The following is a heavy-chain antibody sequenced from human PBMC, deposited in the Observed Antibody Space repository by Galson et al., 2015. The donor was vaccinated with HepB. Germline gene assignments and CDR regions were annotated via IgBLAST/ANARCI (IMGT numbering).Heavy chain of an antibody. CDR2: ISAYNGNT. J-gene: IGHJ6*03. V-gene: IGHV1-18*01. D-gene: IGHD3-3*01. CDR1: GYTFTSYG. Sequence: SVKVSCKASGYTFTSYGISWVRQAPGQGLEWMGWISAYNGNTNYAQKLQGRVTMTTDTSTSTAYMELRSLRSDDTAVYYCASDRGSANYDFWSGYYKSYYYMDVWGKGTTVTVSS. CDR3: ASDRGSANYDFWSGYYKSYYYMDV.